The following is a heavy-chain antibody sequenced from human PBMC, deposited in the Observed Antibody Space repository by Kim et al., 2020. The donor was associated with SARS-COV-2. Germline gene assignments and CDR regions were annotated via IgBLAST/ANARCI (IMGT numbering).Heavy chain of an antibody. CDR3: ARWESIAVAGKLGYFDL. J-gene: IGHJ2*01. Sequence: LKRRVTISVATSKSQFSLKLSSVTAADTAVYYCARWESIAVAGKLGYFDLWGRGTLVTVSS. V-gene: IGHV4-59*01. D-gene: IGHD6-19*01.